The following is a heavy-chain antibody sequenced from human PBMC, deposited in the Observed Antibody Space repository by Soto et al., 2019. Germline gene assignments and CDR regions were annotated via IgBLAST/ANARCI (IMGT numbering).Heavy chain of an antibody. CDR3: ARDLVSVGPRSNDAFDV. CDR1: GFTFSDTL. Sequence: QVQLVQSGAELKKPGASVNISCQASGFTFSDTLINWVRQGPGQRLEWMGWINPANGNTRYSAPFKGRVTFSSLSYASTAYVALSDLTSEDTAVYYGARDLVSVGPRSNDAFDVWGQATMITVSS. D-gene: IGHD1-26*01. CDR2: INPANGNT. V-gene: IGHV1-3*01. J-gene: IGHJ3*01.